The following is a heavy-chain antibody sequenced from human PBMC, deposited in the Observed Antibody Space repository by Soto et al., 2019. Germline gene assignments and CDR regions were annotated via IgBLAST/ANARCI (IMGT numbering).Heavy chain of an antibody. CDR3: ARGAVAGFSDFDY. CDR1: GDSVSSNSAA. V-gene: IGHV6-1*01. D-gene: IGHD6-19*01. Sequence: SQTLSLTCAISGDSVSSNSAAWNWIRQSPSSGLEWLGRTYYRSKWYNDYAVSVKSRITINPDTSKNQFSLQLNSVTPEDTAVYYCARGAVAGFSDFDYWGQGTLVTVSS. J-gene: IGHJ4*02. CDR2: TYYRSKWYN.